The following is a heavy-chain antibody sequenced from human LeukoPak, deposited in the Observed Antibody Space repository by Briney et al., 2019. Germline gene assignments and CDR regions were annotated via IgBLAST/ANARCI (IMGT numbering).Heavy chain of an antibody. D-gene: IGHD2-21*01. CDR1: GFTFSSFE. Sequence: GGSLRLSCAASGFTFSSFEMNWARQAPGKGLEWLSYISSGGTTIYYADSVRGRFTISRDNAKNSLYLQMNSLRAEDTAVYFCARDAIVDGRFDPWGQGTLVTVSS. J-gene: IGHJ5*02. V-gene: IGHV3-48*03. CDR3: ARDAIVDGRFDP. CDR2: ISSGGTTI.